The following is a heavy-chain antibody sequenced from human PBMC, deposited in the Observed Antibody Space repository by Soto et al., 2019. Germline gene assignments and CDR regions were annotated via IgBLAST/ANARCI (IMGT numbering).Heavy chain of an antibody. D-gene: IGHD2-15*01. Sequence: ASVKVSCKASGYTFTSYGISWVRQAPGQGLEWMGWISAYNGNTNYAQKLQGRVTMTTDTSTSTAYMELRSLRSEETAVYYCARSDIVVVVAATPSAFDIWGQGTMVTVSS. CDR1: GYTFTSYG. J-gene: IGHJ3*02. CDR2: ISAYNGNT. V-gene: IGHV1-18*01. CDR3: ARSDIVVVVAATPSAFDI.